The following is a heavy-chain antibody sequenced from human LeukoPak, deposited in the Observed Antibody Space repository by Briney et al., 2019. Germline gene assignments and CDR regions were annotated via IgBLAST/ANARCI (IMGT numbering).Heavy chain of an antibody. V-gene: IGHV3-7*01. CDR3: ARGGYSGWNLEY. J-gene: IGHJ4*02. Sequence: PGGSLRLSCAASGFTFRSYWMSWVRQAPGKGLEWVANINQGGSVKYYVDSVKGRFTISRDDAKNSLYVQMNSLRDEDTAVYYCARGGYSGWNLEYWGQGTLVTVSS. D-gene: IGHD5-12*01. CDR2: INQGGSVK. CDR1: GFTFRSYW.